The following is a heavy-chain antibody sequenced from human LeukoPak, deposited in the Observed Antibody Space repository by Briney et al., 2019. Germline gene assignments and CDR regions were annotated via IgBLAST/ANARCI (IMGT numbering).Heavy chain of an antibody. V-gene: IGHV1-69*06. J-gene: IGHJ4*02. CDR2: IIPIFGTA. CDR1: GGTFSSYG. CDR3: AKTPVGMVTLDY. D-gene: IGHD5-24*01. Sequence: AAPVKVSCKASGGTFSSYGISWVRQAPGQGLEWMGGIIPIFGTANYAQKFQGRVTITADKSTSTAYMELSSLRSEDTAVYYCAKTPVGMVTLDYWGQGTLVTVSS.